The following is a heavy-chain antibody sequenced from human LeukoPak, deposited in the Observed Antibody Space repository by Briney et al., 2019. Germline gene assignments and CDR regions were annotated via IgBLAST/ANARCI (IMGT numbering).Heavy chain of an antibody. CDR2: IYYSGST. Sequence: PSETLSLTCTVSGGSISSSSYYWGWIRQPPGKGLEWIGSIYYSGSTYYNPSLKSRVTISVDTSKNQFSLKLSSVTAADTAVYYCARLKSQQLVPPSFDYWGQGTLVTVSS. J-gene: IGHJ4*02. CDR1: GGSISSSSYY. CDR3: ARLKSQQLVPPSFDY. V-gene: IGHV4-39*01. D-gene: IGHD6-13*01.